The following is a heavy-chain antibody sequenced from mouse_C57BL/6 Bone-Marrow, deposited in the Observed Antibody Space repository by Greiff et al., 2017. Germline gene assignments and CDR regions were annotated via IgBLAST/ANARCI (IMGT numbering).Heavy chain of an antibody. Sequence: EVKLVESGGGLVKPGGSLKLSCAASGFTFSSYAMSWVRQTPEQRLEWVATISDGGGYTYYPENVKGRFTISRDNAKNNLYLQMSHLKSEDTAMYYCARDSFRTVAWFSYWGQGTLVTVSA. CDR2: ISDGGGYT. CDR3: ARDSFRTVAWFSY. CDR1: GFTFSSYA. D-gene: IGHD2-12*01. J-gene: IGHJ3*01. V-gene: IGHV5-4*01.